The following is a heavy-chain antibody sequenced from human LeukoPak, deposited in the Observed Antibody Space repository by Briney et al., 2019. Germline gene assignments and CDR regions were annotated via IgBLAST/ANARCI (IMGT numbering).Heavy chain of an antibody. D-gene: IGHD3-22*01. CDR2: IYYSGST. CDR3: ARAVEYYYDSSGYYSYYFDY. V-gene: IGHV4-59*01. J-gene: IGHJ4*02. CDR1: GRSISSYY. Sequence: PSQTLSLTCTLSGRSISSYYWSWIRQPPGKGLEWVGYIYYSGSTNYNPSLKSRVTISVDTPKNQFSLKLYSVTAADTAVYYCARAVEYYYDSSGYYSYYFDYWGQGTLVTVSS.